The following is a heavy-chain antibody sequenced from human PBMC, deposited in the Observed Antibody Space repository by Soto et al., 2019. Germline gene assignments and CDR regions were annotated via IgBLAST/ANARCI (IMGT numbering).Heavy chain of an antibody. CDR3: ARGGWELRSDGDAFDI. Sequence: PGESLKISCKGSGYSFTSYWIGWVRQMPGKGLEWMGIIYPGDSDTRYSPSFQGQVTISADKSISTAYLQWSSLKASDTAMYYCARGGWELRSDGDAFDIWGQGTMVTVSS. V-gene: IGHV5-51*01. CDR1: GYSFTSYW. J-gene: IGHJ3*02. D-gene: IGHD1-26*01. CDR2: IYPGDSDT.